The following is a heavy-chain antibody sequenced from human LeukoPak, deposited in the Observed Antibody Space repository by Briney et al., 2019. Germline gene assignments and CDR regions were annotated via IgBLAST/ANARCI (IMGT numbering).Heavy chain of an antibody. CDR2: ISPDGSYK. D-gene: IGHD4-17*01. J-gene: IGHJ4*02. CDR3: AKDLGTLTIIFDF. V-gene: IGHV3-30*18. CDR1: GFTFSSYG. Sequence: GGSLRLSCAASGFTFSSYGMHWVRQAPAKGLEWVALISPDGSYKYYADSVKGRLTISRDNSKNTLYLQMNRLTAEDTAVYCCAKDLGTLTIIFDFWGQGTLVTVSS.